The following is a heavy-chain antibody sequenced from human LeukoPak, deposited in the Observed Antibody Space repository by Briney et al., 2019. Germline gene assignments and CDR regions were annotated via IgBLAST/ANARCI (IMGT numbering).Heavy chain of an antibody. Sequence: GGSLRLSCAASGFTFSSYEMNWVRQAPGKGLEWVSYISSSGSTIYYADSVKGRFTISRVNAKNSLYLQMNSLRAEDTAVYYCARGKASGWYPWGQGTLVTVSS. CDR3: ARGKASGWYP. V-gene: IGHV3-48*03. CDR1: GFTFSSYE. J-gene: IGHJ4*02. CDR2: ISSSGSTI. D-gene: IGHD6-19*01.